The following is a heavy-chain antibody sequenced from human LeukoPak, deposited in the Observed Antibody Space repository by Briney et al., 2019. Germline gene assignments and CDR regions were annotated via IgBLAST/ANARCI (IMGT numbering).Heavy chain of an antibody. CDR2: INPNSGGT. D-gene: IGHD3-9*01. J-gene: IGHJ3*02. V-gene: IGHV1-2*02. CDR3: ARGRYYDILTGTPGAFGI. CDR1: GYTFTGYY. Sequence: GASVKVSCKASGYTFTGYYMHWVRQAPGQGLEWMGWINPNSGGTNYAQKLQGRVTMTRDTSISTAYMELSRLRSDDTAVYYCARGRYYDILTGTPGAFGIWGQGTMVTVSS.